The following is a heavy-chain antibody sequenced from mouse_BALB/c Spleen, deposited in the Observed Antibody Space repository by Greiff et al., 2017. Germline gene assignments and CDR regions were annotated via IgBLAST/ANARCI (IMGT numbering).Heavy chain of an antibody. J-gene: IGHJ1*01. CDR2: ISYDGSN. CDR1: GYSITSGYY. CDR3: ARRGYDWYFDV. D-gene: IGHD2-2*01. V-gene: IGHV3-6*02. Sequence: DVQLQESGPGLVKPSQSLSLTCSVTGYSITSGYYWNWIRQFPGNKLEWMGYISYDGSNNYNPSLKNRISLTRDTSKNQFFLKLNSVTTEDTATYYCARRGYDWYFDVWGAGTTVTVSS.